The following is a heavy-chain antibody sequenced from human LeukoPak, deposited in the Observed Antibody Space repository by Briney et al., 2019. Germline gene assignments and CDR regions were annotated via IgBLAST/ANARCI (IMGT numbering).Heavy chain of an antibody. CDR1: GFTFSSYG. CDR2: ISYDGSNK. CDR3: AKTYYDFWSGYYFYYYYGMDV. V-gene: IGHV3-30*18. J-gene: IGHJ6*02. Sequence: GGPLRLSCAASGFTFSSYGMHWVRQAPGKGLEWEAVISYDGSNKYYADSVKGRFTISRDNSKNTLYLQMNSLRAEDTAVYYCAKTYYDFWSGYYFYYYYGMDVWGQGTTVTVSS. D-gene: IGHD3-3*01.